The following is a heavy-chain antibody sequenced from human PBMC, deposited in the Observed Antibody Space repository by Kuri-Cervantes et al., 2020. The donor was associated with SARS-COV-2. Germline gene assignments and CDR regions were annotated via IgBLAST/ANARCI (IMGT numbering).Heavy chain of an antibody. Sequence: AAVQDSCKAAAYIFISYYMHWVRQAPGQGLEWMGIINPSGGSTSYAQKFQGRVTMTRDTSTSTVYMELSSLRSEDTAVYYCARGFSDIVVVPAAAGRHFDYWGQGTLVTVSS. CDR1: AYIFISYY. CDR2: INPSGGST. D-gene: IGHD2-2*01. V-gene: IGHV1-46*03. CDR3: ARGFSDIVVVPAAAGRHFDY. J-gene: IGHJ4*02.